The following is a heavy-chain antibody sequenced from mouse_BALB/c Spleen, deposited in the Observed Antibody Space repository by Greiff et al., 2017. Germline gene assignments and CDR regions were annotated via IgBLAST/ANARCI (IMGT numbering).Heavy chain of an antibody. J-gene: IGHJ1*01. V-gene: IGHV1-14*01. CDR3: ARATVVAPRYFDV. Sequence: VQLQQSGPELVKPGASVKMSCKASGYTFTSYVMHWVKQKPGQGLEWIGYINPYNDGTKYNEKFKGKATLSSDKSSSTAYMALSSLTSEDSAVYYCARATVVAPRYFDVWGAGTTVTVSS. CDR2: INPYNDGT. CDR1: GYTFTSYV. D-gene: IGHD1-1*01.